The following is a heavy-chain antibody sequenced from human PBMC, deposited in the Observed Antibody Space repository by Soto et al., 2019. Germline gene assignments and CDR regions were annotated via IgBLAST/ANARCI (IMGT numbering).Heavy chain of an antibody. D-gene: IGHD3-16*01. V-gene: IGHV1-2*02. Sequence: ASVKVSCKASGYTFTGYYMHWVRQAPGQGLEWMGWINPNSGGTNYAQKFQGRVTMTRDTSISTAYMELSRLRSDDTAVYYCAIKVGEWYYFDYWGQGTLVTVSS. CDR1: GYTFTGYY. J-gene: IGHJ4*02. CDR3: AIKVGEWYYFDY. CDR2: INPNSGGT.